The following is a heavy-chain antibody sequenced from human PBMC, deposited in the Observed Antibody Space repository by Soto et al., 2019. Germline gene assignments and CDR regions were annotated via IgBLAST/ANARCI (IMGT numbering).Heavy chain of an antibody. CDR2: INPNSGGT. J-gene: IGHJ4*02. CDR1: GYTFTGYY. CDR3: ARVGYCSGGSVVCLDY. D-gene: IGHD2-15*01. V-gene: IGHV1-2*02. Sequence: QVQLVQSGAEVKKPGASVNVSCKASGYTFTGYYMHWVRQAPGQGIEWMGWINPNSGGTNYAQKFQGRVTMTRDTSISTAYMELSRLRSDDTAVYYCARVGYCSGGSVVCLDYWGQGTLVTVSS.